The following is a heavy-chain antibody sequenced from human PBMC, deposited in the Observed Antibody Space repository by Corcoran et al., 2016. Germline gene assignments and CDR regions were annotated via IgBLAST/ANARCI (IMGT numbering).Heavy chain of an antibody. V-gene: IGHV4-34*01. CDR3: ARRAGYYFDY. J-gene: IGHJ4*02. CDR2: INHSGST. Sequence: QVQLQQWGAGLLKPSETLSLTCAVYGGSFSGYYWSWIRQPPGKGLEWIGEINHSGSTNYNPSLKSRVTISVDTSKNQFSLKLSSVTAADTAVYYCARRAGYYFDYWGQGTLVTVSS. CDR1: GGSFSGYY.